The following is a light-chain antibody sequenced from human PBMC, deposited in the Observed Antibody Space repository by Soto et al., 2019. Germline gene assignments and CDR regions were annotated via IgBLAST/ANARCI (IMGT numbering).Light chain of an antibody. CDR3: QQFNSYPRVT. V-gene: IGKV1-13*02. CDR1: QGISSA. CDR2: DAS. J-gene: IGKJ5*01. Sequence: AIQLTQSPSSLSASVGDRVTITCRASQGISSALAWYQQKPGKAPKLLIYDASSLESGVPSRFSGSGSGTDLTLTISSLQPEAFATYYCQQFNSYPRVTFGQGTRLEIK.